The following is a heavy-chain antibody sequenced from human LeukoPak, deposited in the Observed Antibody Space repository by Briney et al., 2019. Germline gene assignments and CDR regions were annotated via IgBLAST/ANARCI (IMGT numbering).Heavy chain of an antibody. V-gene: IGHV3-53*01. CDR3: ARVGDHFNWYFDL. CDR2: LYSGSDT. J-gene: IGHJ2*01. CDR1: GFTVGSKY. D-gene: IGHD3-10*01. Sequence: GGSLRLSCAASGFTVGSKYMNWVRQARGEGLEWVSILYSGSDTYYSDSVKGRFTISRDDSKNTLSLQMNSLRTEDTAVYYCARVGDHFNWYFDLWGRGTLVTVSS.